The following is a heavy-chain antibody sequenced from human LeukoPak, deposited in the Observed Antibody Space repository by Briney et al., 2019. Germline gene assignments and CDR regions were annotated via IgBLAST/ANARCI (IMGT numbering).Heavy chain of an antibody. CDR3: ARPGDGYLDY. D-gene: IGHD5-24*01. V-gene: IGHV4-39*01. CDR2: IYYSGST. J-gene: IGHJ4*02. CDR1: GGSISSYY. Sequence: SETLSLTCTVSGGSISSYYWGWIRQPPGKGLEWIGSIYYSGSTYYNPSLKSRVTISVDTSKNQFSLKLSSVTAADTAVYYCARPGDGYLDYWGQGTLVTVSS.